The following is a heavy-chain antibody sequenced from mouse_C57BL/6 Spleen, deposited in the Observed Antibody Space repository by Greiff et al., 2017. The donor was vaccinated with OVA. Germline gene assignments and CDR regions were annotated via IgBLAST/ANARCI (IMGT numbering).Heavy chain of an antibody. Sequence: QVQLQQPGAELVRPGSSVTLSCKASGYTFTSYWLDWVKQRPGPGLEWIGNIYPSDSETHYNQKFKDKATLTVDKSSSTAYMQLSSLTSEDSAVYYCARSTAQATRYFDYWGQGTTLTVSS. CDR2: IYPSDSET. CDR3: ARSTAQATRYFDY. V-gene: IGHV1-61*01. J-gene: IGHJ2*01. CDR1: GYTFTSYW. D-gene: IGHD3-2*02.